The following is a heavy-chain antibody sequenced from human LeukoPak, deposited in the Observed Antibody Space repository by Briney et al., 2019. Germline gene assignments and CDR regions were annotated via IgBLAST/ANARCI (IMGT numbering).Heavy chain of an antibody. J-gene: IGHJ4*02. D-gene: IGHD3-22*01. CDR2: INHSGST. V-gene: IGHV4-34*01. CDR3: ARAAAHYYDSSGYPIFDY. Sequence: SETLSLTCAVYGGSFSGYYWSWIRQPPGKGLEWIGEINHSGSTNYNPSLKSRVTISVDTSKNQFSLKLSSVTAADTAVYYCARAAAHYYDSSGYPIFDYWGQGTLVTVSS. CDR1: GGSFSGYY.